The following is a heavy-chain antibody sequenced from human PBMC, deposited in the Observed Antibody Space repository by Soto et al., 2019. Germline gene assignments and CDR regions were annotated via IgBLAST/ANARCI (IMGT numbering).Heavy chain of an antibody. CDR1: GFTFSSYG. CDR2: ISYDGSNK. CDR3: AKDGSSRYPPYYYYYMDV. D-gene: IGHD6-13*01. V-gene: IGHV3-30*18. J-gene: IGHJ6*03. Sequence: QVQLVESGGGVVQPGRSLRLSCAASGFTFSSYGMHWVRQAPGKGLEWVAVISYDGSNKYYADSVKGRFTISRDNSKNKLYQQMNSRRADDTAVYYCAKDGSSRYPPYYYYYMDVWGKGTTVTVSS.